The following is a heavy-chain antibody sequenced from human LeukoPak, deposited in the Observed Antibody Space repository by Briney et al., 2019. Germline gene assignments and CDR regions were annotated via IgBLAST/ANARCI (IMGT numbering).Heavy chain of an antibody. V-gene: IGHV1-2*02. CDR1: GYTFTGYY. CDR2: INPNSGGT. Sequence: ASVKVSCKASGYTFTGYYMHWVRQAPGQGLEWMGWINPNSGGTNYAQKFRGRVTMTRDTSISTAYMELSRLRSDDTAVYYCARVLPDYDSSGYYYDYWGQGTLVTVSS. D-gene: IGHD3-22*01. J-gene: IGHJ4*02. CDR3: ARVLPDYDSSGYYYDY.